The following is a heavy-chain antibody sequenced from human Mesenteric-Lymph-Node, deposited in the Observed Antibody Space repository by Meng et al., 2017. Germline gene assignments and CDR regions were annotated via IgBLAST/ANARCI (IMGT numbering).Heavy chain of an antibody. CDR3: AREGYDYVWGSYRYRPFDI. D-gene: IGHD3-16*02. CDR1: GFTFSSYD. J-gene: IGHJ3*02. Sequence: GGSLRLSCVASGFTFSSYDMNWVRQAAGKGLEWVSYISSSGSTIYYADSVKGRFTISRDNAKNSLYLQMNSLRAEDTAVYYCAREGYDYVWGSYRYRPFDIWGQGTMVTVSS. CDR2: ISSSGSTI. V-gene: IGHV3-48*03.